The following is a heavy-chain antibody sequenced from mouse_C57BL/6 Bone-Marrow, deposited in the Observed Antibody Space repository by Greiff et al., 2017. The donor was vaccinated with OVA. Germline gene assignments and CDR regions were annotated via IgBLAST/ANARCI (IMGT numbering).Heavy chain of an antibody. CDR1: GYTFTSYW. J-gene: IGHJ3*01. CDR3: TRSAYYSNLFAY. CDR2: IYPGNSDT. D-gene: IGHD2-5*01. V-gene: IGHV1-5*01. Sequence: EVQLQQSGTVLARPGASVKMSCKTSGYTFTSYWMHWVKQRPGQGLEWIGAIYPGNSDTSYNQKFKGKAKLTAVTSASTAYMELSSLTNEDSAVYYCTRSAYYSNLFAYWGQGTLVTVSA.